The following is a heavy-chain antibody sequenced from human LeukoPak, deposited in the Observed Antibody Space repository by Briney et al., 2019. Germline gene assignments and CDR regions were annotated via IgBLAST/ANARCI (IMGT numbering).Heavy chain of an antibody. V-gene: IGHV3-53*01. CDR3: ASSVYSSSPTKSFDY. J-gene: IGHJ4*02. CDR1: GFTVSSQY. D-gene: IGHD2-15*01. CDR2: IHSGGVT. Sequence: GGSLRLSCAASGFTVSSQYMNWVRQAPGKGLEWVSVIHSGGVTYYADSVKGRFTISRDNSKNILYLQMDSLRADDTAIYYCASSVYSSSPTKSFDYWGRGTLITVSS.